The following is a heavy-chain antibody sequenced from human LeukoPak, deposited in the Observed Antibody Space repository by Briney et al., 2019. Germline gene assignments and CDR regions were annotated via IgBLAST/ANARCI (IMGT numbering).Heavy chain of an antibody. J-gene: IGHJ4*02. V-gene: IGHV5-10-1*01. CDR3: ARQIENIASLDY. Sequence: GESLRISCKVSGYSFTTYWISWVRQMPGKGLEWTGRIDPTDSYTDHSPSFQGHVTISVDRSISTAYLQWSSLKAPDTAMYYCARQIENIASLDYWGQGTLVTVSS. CDR1: GYSFTTYW. D-gene: IGHD2/OR15-2a*01. CDR2: IDPTDSYT.